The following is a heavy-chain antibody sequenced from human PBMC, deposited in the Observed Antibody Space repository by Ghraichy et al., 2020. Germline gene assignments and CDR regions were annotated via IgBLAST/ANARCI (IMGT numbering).Heavy chain of an antibody. J-gene: IGHJ4*02. CDR2: IKSKTDGGTT. V-gene: IGHV3-15*01. D-gene: IGHD3-22*01. Sequence: GGSRRLSCAASEFTFSDAWMSWVRQAPGRGLEWVGRIKSKTDGGTTDYAAPVKGRFTISRDDSKNTLYLQMNSLKTEDTAVYYCTTEYLLNYYDSSGYYYWGQGTLVTVSS. CDR3: TTEYLLNYYDSSGYYY. CDR1: EFTFSDAW.